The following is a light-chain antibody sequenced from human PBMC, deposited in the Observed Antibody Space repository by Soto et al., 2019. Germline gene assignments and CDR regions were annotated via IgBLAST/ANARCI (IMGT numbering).Light chain of an antibody. V-gene: IGLV2-14*01. CDR3: SSKTRSSPDV. CDR2: EVR. CDR1: SSDVGGYNF. J-gene: IGLJ1*01. Sequence: QSALTQPASVSASPGQSITISCTGTSSDVGGYNFVSWYQQHPGKAPKLMIYEVRNRPSGVSNRFSGSKSGNTASLTISGLQAEDEADYYCSSKTRSSPDVFGTGTKVTVL.